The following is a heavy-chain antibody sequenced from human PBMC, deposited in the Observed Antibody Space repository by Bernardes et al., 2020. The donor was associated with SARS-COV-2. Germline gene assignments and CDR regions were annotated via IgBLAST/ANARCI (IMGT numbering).Heavy chain of an antibody. CDR1: GFTFSGSA. D-gene: IGHD3-16*01. V-gene: IGHV3-73*01. Sequence: GGSLRLSCAASGFTFSGSAMHWVRQASGKGLAWVGRIRSKANSYATAYAASVKGRFTISRDDSKNTAYLQMNSLKTEDSAVYYCTRRGSGGLDYWGQGTLVTVSS. CDR2: IRSKANSYAT. J-gene: IGHJ4*02. CDR3: TRRGSGGLDY.